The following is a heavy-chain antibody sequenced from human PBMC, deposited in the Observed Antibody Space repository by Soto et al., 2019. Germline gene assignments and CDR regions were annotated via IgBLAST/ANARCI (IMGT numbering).Heavy chain of an antibody. D-gene: IGHD2-2*01. V-gene: IGHV3-7*01. CDR1: GFTFSSYW. J-gene: IGHJ4*02. Sequence: GGSLRLSCAASGFTFSSYWMSWVRQAPGKGLEWVANIKQDGSEKYYVDSVKGRFTISRDNAKNSLYLQMNSLRAEDTAVYYCARDERQSVTSSTSCFFDYWGQGTLVTVSS. CDR3: ARDERQSVTSSTSCFFDY. CDR2: IKQDGSEK.